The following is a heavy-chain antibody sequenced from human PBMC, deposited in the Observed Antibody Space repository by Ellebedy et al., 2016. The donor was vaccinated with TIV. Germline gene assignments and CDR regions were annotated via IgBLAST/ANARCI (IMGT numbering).Heavy chain of an antibody. CDR3: ARAQWELRGHFDP. D-gene: IGHD1-26*01. J-gene: IGHJ5*02. CDR2: IYYNGST. Sequence: GSLRLXXTVSGVSVSSGSYYWSWIRQPPGKGLEWIGYIYYNGSTNYNPSLKSRVTISIDTSKNQFSLKVRSVTAADTAVYYCARAQWELRGHFDPWGQGTLVSVSS. V-gene: IGHV4-61*01. CDR1: GVSVSSGSYY.